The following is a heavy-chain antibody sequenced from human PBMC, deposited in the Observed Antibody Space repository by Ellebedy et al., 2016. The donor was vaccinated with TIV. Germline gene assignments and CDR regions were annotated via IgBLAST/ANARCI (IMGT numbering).Heavy chain of an antibody. D-gene: IGHD3-10*01. CDR1: GGTFSSYA. CDR3: ARDYFIGGNP. V-gene: IGHV1-69*13. J-gene: IGHJ5*02. CDR2: IIPIFGTA. Sequence: SVKVSXXASGGTFSSYAISWVRQAPGQGLEWMGGIIPIFGTANYAQKFQGRVTITADESTSTAYMELSSLRSEDTAVYYCARDYFIGGNPWGQGTLVTVSS.